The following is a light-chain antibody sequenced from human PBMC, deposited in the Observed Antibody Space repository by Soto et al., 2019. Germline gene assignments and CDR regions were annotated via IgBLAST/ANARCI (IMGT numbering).Light chain of an antibody. V-gene: IGLV2-14*03. CDR3: SSHTSSSTLYV. CDR1: SSDVGAYNL. Sequence: QSALTQPASVSGSPGQSIAISCTGTSSDVGAYNLVSWYQQHPAKAPKLMIYDVNSRPSGVSDRFSGSKSGNTASLTISGLQAEDEADYYCSSHTSSSTLYVFGTGTKVTVL. CDR2: DVN. J-gene: IGLJ1*01.